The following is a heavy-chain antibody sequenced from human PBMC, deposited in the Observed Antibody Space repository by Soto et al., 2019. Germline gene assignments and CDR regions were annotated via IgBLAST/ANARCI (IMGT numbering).Heavy chain of an antibody. V-gene: IGHV3-30*18. CDR1: GFTFSSYG. J-gene: IGHJ6*03. CDR3: AKDRSRFLEWLLPHFYMDV. Sequence: GGSLRLSCAASGFTFSSYGMHWVRQAPGKGLEWVAVISYDGSNKYYADTVKGRFTISRDNSKNTLYLQMNSLRAEDTAVYYCAKDRSRFLEWLLPHFYMDVWGKGTTVTVSS. D-gene: IGHD3-3*01. CDR2: ISYDGSNK.